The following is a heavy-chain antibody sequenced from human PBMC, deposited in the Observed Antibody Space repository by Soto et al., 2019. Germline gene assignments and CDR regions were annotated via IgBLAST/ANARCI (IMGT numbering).Heavy chain of an antibody. CDR1: GFTFSSYG. D-gene: IGHD5-18*01. CDR2: IWYDGSNK. CDR3: AGGWDTAMVRGFYYYGMDV. Sequence: GGSLRLSCAASGFTFSSYGMHWVRQAPGKGLEWVAVIWYDGSNKYYADSVKGRFTISRDNSKNTLYLQMNSLRAEDTAVYYCAGGWDTAMVRGFYYYGMDVWGQGTTVTVSS. J-gene: IGHJ6*02. V-gene: IGHV3-33*01.